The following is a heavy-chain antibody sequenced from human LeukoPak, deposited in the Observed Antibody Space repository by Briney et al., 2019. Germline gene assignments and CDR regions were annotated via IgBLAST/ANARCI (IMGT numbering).Heavy chain of an antibody. V-gene: IGHV3-15*01. D-gene: IGHD2-8*02. CDR3: AKDVPLTGGRSLLY. CDR1: GFTFTTAW. Sequence: GGSLRLSCAASGFTFTTAWMSGVRQAPGKGLEWVGLIKGKAGGETTHYAAPVKGRFTISRDDSRNTLYLQMNSLKTEDTALYYCAKDVPLTGGRSLLYWGQGTLVSVSS. J-gene: IGHJ4*02. CDR2: IKGKAGGETT.